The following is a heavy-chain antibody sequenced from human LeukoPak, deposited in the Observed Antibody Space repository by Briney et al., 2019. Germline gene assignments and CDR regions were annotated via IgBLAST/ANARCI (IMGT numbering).Heavy chain of an antibody. Sequence: ASVKVSCKASGYTFTSYYMHWVRQAPGQGLEWMGIINPSGGSTSYAQKFQGRVTMTTDTSTSTAYMELRSLRSDDTAVYYCARDRYYDILTGYYYYYYYMDVWGKGTTVTISS. J-gene: IGHJ6*03. D-gene: IGHD3-9*01. CDR3: ARDRYYDILTGYYYYYYYMDV. CDR1: GYTFTSYY. V-gene: IGHV1-46*01. CDR2: INPSGGST.